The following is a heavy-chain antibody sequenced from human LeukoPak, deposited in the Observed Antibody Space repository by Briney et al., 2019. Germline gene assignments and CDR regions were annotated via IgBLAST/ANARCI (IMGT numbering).Heavy chain of an antibody. CDR1: GFIFSDYS. D-gene: IGHD2-15*01. V-gene: IGHV3-21*01. CDR3: ARVHCSGRGCFQRYDGFHI. Sequence: GGSLRLSCAASGFIFSDYSMNWVRQAPGKGLEWVSSISNSGYIYYADSVRGRFTVSRDNAKSSLFLQMNSLRDDDTAVYYCARVHCSGRGCFQRYDGFHIWGQGTVVTVSS. CDR2: ISNSGYI. J-gene: IGHJ3*02.